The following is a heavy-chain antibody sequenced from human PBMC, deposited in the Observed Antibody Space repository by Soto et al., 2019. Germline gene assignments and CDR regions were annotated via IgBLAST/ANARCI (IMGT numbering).Heavy chain of an antibody. CDR1: GGSITDHY. CDR3: ARGKAVAGRGFGYCVY. J-gene: IGHJ4*02. CDR2: IDDSGST. Sequence: QVQLQESGPGLVKPSETLSLTCTVSGGSITDHYWSWMRQPPGKGLEGIGYIDDSGSTNYSTSLTSRVTISVDTCKNQFSLRLSPVTAADTGVYYCARGKAVAGRGFGYCVYWRQGTLVTVSS. V-gene: IGHV4-59*11. D-gene: IGHD6-19*01.